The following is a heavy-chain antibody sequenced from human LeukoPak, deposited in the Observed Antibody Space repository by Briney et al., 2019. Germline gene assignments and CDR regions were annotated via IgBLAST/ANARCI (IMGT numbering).Heavy chain of an antibody. D-gene: IGHD2-2*01. CDR2: INRSGST. CDR3: AKDRGYCSSTSCPQVFDY. V-gene: IGHV4-34*01. J-gene: IGHJ4*02. Sequence: SETLSLTCAVYGGSFSGYYWSWIRQPPGKGLEWIGEINRSGSTNYNPSLKSRVTISVDTSKNQFSLKLSSVTAADTAVYYCAKDRGYCSSTSCPQVFDYWGQGTLVTVSS. CDR1: GGSFSGYY.